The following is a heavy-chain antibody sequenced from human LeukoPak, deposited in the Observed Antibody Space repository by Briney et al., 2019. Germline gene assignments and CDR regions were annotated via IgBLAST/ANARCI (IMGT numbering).Heavy chain of an antibody. V-gene: IGHV4-34*01. D-gene: IGHD2-21*01. Sequence: SETLSLTCAVYGGSFSGYYWSWIRQPPGKGLEWIGEINHSGSTYYNPSLKSRVTISVDTSKNQFSLKLSSVTAADTAVYYCARHWGILCPDYWGQGTLVTVSS. J-gene: IGHJ4*02. CDR1: GGSFSGYY. CDR3: ARHWGILCPDY. CDR2: INHSGST.